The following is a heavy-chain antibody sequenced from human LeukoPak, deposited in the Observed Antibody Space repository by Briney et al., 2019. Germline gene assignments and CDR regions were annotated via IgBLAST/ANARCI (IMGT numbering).Heavy chain of an antibody. D-gene: IGHD3-10*01. CDR1: GFTFSGSA. CDR2: IRSKANSYAT. Sequence: GGSLRLSCAASGFTFSGSAMHWVRQASGKGLEWVGRIRSKANSYATAYAASVKGRFTISRDDSKNTAYLQMHSLKTEDTAVYYCTYTMVRGVSRGDYWGQGTLVTVSS. V-gene: IGHV3-73*01. CDR3: TYTMVRGVSRGDY. J-gene: IGHJ4*02.